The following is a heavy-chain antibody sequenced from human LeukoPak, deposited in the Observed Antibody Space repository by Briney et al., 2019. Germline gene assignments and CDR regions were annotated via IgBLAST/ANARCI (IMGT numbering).Heavy chain of an antibody. V-gene: IGHV3-21*01. CDR3: ARDLVELEVTGGADY. D-gene: IGHD1-1*01. CDR1: GFTFSSYS. CDR2: ISSSSSYI. J-gene: IGHJ4*02. Sequence: PGGSLRLSCAASGFTFSSYSMNWVRQAPGKGLEWVSSISSSSSYIYYADSVKGRFTISRDNAKNSLYLQMNSLRAEDTAVYYCARDLVELEVTGGADYWGQGTLVTVSS.